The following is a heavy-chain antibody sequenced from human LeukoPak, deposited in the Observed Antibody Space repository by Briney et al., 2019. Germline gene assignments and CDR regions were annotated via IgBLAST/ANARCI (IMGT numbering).Heavy chain of an antibody. D-gene: IGHD3-10*01. CDR3: ARGVEECYYGSGRLLRRSQAADRVDY. J-gene: IGHJ4*02. CDR1: GFTFSDYY. V-gene: IGHV3-11*01. Sequence: GGSLRLSCAASGFTFSDYYMSWIRQAPGKGLEWVSYISSSGSTIYYADSVKGRFTISRDNAKNSLYLQMNSLRAEDTAVYYCARGVEECYYGSGRLLRRSQAADRVDYWGQGTLVTVSS. CDR2: ISSSGSTI.